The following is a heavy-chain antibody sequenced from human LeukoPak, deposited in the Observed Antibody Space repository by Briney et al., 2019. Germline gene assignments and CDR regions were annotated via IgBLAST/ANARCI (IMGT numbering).Heavy chain of an antibody. J-gene: IGHJ4*02. D-gene: IGHD6-13*01. CDR2: IYSGGST. CDR1: GFTVSSNY. V-gene: IGHV3-53*01. CDR3: ARDREVYSRTLED. Sequence: GGSLRLSCAASGFTVSSNYMSWVRQAPGKGLEWVSVIYSGGSTYYADSVKGRFTISRDNAKNSLYLQMNSLRAEDTAVYYCARDREVYSRTLEDWGQGTLVTVSS.